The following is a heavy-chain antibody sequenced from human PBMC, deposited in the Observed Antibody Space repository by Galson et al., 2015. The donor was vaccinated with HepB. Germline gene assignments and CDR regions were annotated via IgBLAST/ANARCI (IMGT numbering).Heavy chain of an antibody. J-gene: IGHJ4*02. V-gene: IGHV3-23*01. CDR3: AKDRELLQGLFDY. CDR2: ISGSGGST. Sequence: SLRLSCAASGFTFSSYAMSWVRQAPGKGLEWVSAISGSGGSTYYADSVKGRFTISRDNSKNTLYLQMNSLRAEDTAVYYCAKDRELLQGLFDYWGQGTLVTVSS. D-gene: IGHD1-26*01. CDR1: GFTFSSYA.